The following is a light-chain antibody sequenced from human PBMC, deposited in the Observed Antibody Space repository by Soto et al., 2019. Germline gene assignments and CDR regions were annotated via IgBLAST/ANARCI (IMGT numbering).Light chain of an antibody. CDR3: CSYAASSTFGPNYV. V-gene: IGLV2-23*03. CDR2: EGS. Sequence: QSVLTQPASVSGSPGQSITISCTGTSSDVGSYNLVSWYQQHPGKAPKLMIYEGSKRPSGVSNRFSGSKSGNTASLTISGLQAEDEADYYCCSYAASSTFGPNYVFGTGTKLTAL. CDR1: SSDVGSYNL. J-gene: IGLJ1*01.